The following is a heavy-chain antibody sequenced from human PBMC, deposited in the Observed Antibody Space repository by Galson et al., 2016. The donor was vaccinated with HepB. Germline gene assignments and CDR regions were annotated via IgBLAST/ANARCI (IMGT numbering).Heavy chain of an antibody. CDR2: LTGSGGGP. D-gene: IGHD3-3*01. CDR3: AKGFGDYHFRSDSLHPNALDV. Sequence: SLRLSCAASGFSFSDYAMSWVRQAPGRGLEWVSSLTGSGGGPYYADAVKGRFTISRDNSKNTVSLQMNSLRVEDTAVYFCAKGFGDYHFRSDSLHPNALDVWGLGTLVTVSS. J-gene: IGHJ3*01. CDR1: GFSFSDYA. V-gene: IGHV3-23*01.